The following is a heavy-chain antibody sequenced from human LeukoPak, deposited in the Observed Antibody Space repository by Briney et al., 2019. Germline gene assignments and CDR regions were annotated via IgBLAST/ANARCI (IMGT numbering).Heavy chain of an antibody. CDR2: IYYSGST. D-gene: IGHD2-15*01. Sequence: SETLSLTCTVSGGSISSYYWSWIRQPPGKGLEWIVYIYYSGSTNYNPSLKSRVTISVDTSKNQFSLKLSSVTAADTAVYYCARGGWRSEENWFDPWGQGTLVTVSS. J-gene: IGHJ5*02. V-gene: IGHV4-59*01. CDR1: GGSISSYY. CDR3: ARGGWRSEENWFDP.